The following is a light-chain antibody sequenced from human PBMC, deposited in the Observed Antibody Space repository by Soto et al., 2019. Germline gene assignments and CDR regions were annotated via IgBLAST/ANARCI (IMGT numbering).Light chain of an antibody. CDR3: QQRSNWPPGLT. J-gene: IGKJ4*01. V-gene: IGKV3-11*01. Sequence: EIVFTQAPATLSFSPGERATLSCRASQSVSSYLAWYQQKPGQAPRLLIYDASNRATGIPARFSGSGSGTDFTLTISSLEPEDFAVYYCQQRSNWPPGLTVGGGTKVDSK. CDR2: DAS. CDR1: QSVSSY.